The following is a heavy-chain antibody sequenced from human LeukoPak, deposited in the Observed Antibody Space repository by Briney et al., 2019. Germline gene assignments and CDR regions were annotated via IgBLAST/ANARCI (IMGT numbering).Heavy chain of an antibody. CDR2: ISSTSSTI. CDR3: ARTRLGPASY. Sequence: GGSLRLSCAASGFTFKDYYMSWIRQAPGKGLEWVSDISSTSSTIYYADSVKGRFTISRDNVKNSVSLQMNSLRAEDTAVYYCARTRLGPASYWGQGTLVTVSS. V-gene: IGHV3-11*01. D-gene: IGHD3-9*01. CDR1: GFTFKDYY. J-gene: IGHJ4*02.